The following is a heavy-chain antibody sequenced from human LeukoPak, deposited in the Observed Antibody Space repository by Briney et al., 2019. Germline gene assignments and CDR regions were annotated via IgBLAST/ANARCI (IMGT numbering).Heavy chain of an antibody. CDR1: GGSFSGYY. Sequence: ASETLSLTCAVYGGSFSGYYWSWIRQPPGKGLEWIGEINHSGSTNYNPSLKSRVTISVDTSKNQFSLKLSSVTAADTAVYYCARGGYDFWSGYSPYYFDYWGQGTLVTVSS. J-gene: IGHJ4*02. CDR2: INHSGST. CDR3: ARGGYDFWSGYSPYYFDY. V-gene: IGHV4-34*01. D-gene: IGHD3-3*01.